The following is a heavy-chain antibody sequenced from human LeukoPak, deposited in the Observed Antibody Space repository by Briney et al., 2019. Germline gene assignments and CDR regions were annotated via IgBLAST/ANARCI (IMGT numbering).Heavy chain of an antibody. J-gene: IGHJ3*02. Sequence: LGESLKISCKGSGYSFTSYWIGWVRQMPGKGLEWVSVIYSGGSTYYADSVKGRFTISRDNSKNTLYLQMNSLRAEDTAVYYCARLDYGGDGFDIWGQGTMVTVSS. CDR3: ARLDYGGDGFDI. CDR1: GYSFTSYW. V-gene: IGHV3-66*01. CDR2: IYSGGST. D-gene: IGHD4-23*01.